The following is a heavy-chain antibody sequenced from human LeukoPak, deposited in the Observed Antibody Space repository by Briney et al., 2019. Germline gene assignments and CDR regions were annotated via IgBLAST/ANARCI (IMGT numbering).Heavy chain of an antibody. J-gene: IGHJ5*02. V-gene: IGHV3-33*01. D-gene: IGHD2-15*01. Sequence: GGSLRLSCAASGFTFSSYGMHWVRQAPGKGLEWVAVIWYDGSNKYYADSVKGRFTISRDNSKNTLYLQMNSLRAEDTAVYYCARDCSGGSCYDYLSPFDPWGQGTLVTVSS. CDR3: ARDCSGGSCYDYLSPFDP. CDR2: IWYDGSNK. CDR1: GFTFSSYG.